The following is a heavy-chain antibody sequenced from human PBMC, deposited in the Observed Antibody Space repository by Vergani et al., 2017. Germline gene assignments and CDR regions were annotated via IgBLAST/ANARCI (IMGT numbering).Heavy chain of an antibody. D-gene: IGHD3-22*01. CDR3: ARRAVTMIVVVNKRGNYFDY. Sequence: QVQLQESGPGLVKPSGTLSLTCAVYGGSFSGYYWSWIRQPPGKGLEWIGEINHSGSTNYNPSLKSRVTISVDTSKNQFSLKLSSVTAADTAVYYCARRAVTMIVVVNKRGNYFDYWGQGTLVTVSS. V-gene: IGHV4-34*01. CDR1: GGSFSGYY. J-gene: IGHJ4*02. CDR2: INHSGST.